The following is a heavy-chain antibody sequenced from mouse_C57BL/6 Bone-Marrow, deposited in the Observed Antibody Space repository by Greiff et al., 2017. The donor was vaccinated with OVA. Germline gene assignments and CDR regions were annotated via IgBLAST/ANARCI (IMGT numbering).Heavy chain of an antibody. CDR2: INYDGSST. V-gene: IGHV5-16*01. J-gene: IGHJ1*03. CDR1: GFTFSDYY. D-gene: IGHD1-1*01. Sequence: EVQLVESEGGLVQPGSSMKLSCTASGFTFSDYYMAWVRQVPEKGLEWVANINYDGSSTYYLDSLKSRFIISRDNAKNILYLQMSSLKSEDTATYYCARGDYGSRDWYFDVWGTGTTVTVSS. CDR3: ARGDYGSRDWYFDV.